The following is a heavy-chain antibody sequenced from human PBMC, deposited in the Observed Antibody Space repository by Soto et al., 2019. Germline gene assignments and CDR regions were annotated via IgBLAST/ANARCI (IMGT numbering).Heavy chain of an antibody. V-gene: IGHV4-34*01. Sequence: PSETLSLTCGLSGGSFSGYYWSLIRQPPGKGLEWIGEVNDSGNSNYNPSLKRRVVISVGTPKNEFSLKLNTVPAADTGVYYCARVRRWINEEMVDLRGQGVLVTVSS. J-gene: IGHJ5*02. D-gene: IGHD2-2*03. CDR1: GGSFSGYY. CDR2: VNDSGNS. CDR3: ARVRRWINEEMVDL.